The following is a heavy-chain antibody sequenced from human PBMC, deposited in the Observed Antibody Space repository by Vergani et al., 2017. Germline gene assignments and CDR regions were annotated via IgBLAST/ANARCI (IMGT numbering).Heavy chain of an antibody. J-gene: IGHJ4*02. D-gene: IGHD1-26*01. CDR3: ARGVGAGPQSYYFDY. Sequence: QVQLVESGGGVVQPGRSLRLSCAASGFTFSSYAMHWVRQAPGKGLEWVAVISYDGSNKYYADSVKGRFTISRDNSKNTLYLQMNSLRAEDTAVYYFARGVGAGPQSYYFDYWGQGTLVTVSS. CDR2: ISYDGSNK. CDR1: GFTFSSYA. V-gene: IGHV3-30*01.